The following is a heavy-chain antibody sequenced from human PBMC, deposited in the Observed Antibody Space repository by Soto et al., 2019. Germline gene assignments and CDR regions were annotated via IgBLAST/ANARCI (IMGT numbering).Heavy chain of an antibody. CDR2: INHSGST. D-gene: IGHD5-18*01. CDR3: ARGIQLWMVVDY. CDR1: GGSFSGYY. Sequence: SETLSLTCAVYGGSFSGYYWSWIRQPPGKGLEWIGEINHSGSTNYNPSLKSRVTISVDTSKNQFSLKLSSVTAADTAVYYCARGIQLWMVVDYWGQGTLVT. V-gene: IGHV4-34*01. J-gene: IGHJ4*02.